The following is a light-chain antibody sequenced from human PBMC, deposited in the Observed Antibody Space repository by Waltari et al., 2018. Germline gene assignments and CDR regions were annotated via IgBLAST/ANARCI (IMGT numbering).Light chain of an antibody. J-gene: IGLJ1*01. V-gene: IGLV1-44*01. CDR2: RNH. CDR3: AAWDDSLSGLYV. CDR1: TSNIGSNT. Sequence: QSVLTQPPSASGTPGQRVTISCSGSTSNIGSNTVNWYQQFPGTAPKLLLYRNHQRPSGVPDRFPGSKSGTSASLAISGLQSEDEAEYYCAAWDDSLSGLYVFGPGTKVTVL.